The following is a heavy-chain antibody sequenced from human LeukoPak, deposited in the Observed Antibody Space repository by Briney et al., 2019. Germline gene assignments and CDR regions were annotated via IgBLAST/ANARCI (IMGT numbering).Heavy chain of an antibody. CDR1: DDSINNNGYF. J-gene: IGHJ4*02. Sequence: SETLSLTCTVSDDSINNNGYFWGWLRQPPGQGLEWIGNVDYGGSTFYNPSLKSRLIISVDTSKNLFSLNLTSMTAADTAVYFCTRSAELNFDYWGQGTLVTVSS. CDR3: TRSAELNFDY. D-gene: IGHD3-10*01. V-gene: IGHV4-39*02. CDR2: VDYGGST.